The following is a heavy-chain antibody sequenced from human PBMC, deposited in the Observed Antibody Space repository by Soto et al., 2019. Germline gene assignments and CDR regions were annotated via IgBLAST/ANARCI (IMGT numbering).Heavy chain of an antibody. Sequence: SETLSLTCAVSGGSITTVGYSWSWIRQPPGKGLEWIGYIYYSGSTYYNPSLKSRVTISVDTSKNQFSLKLSSVTAADTAVYYCARVGYSSSWYGGHQNWFDPWGQGTLVTVSS. CDR1: GGSITTVGYS. CDR2: IYYSGST. D-gene: IGHD6-13*01. CDR3: ARVGYSSSWYGGHQNWFDP. V-gene: IGHV4-30-2*05. J-gene: IGHJ5*02.